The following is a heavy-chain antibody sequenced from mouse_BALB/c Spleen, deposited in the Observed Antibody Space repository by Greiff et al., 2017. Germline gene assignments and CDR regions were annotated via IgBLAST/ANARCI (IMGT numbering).Heavy chain of an antibody. V-gene: IGHV3-6*02. D-gene: IGHD1-1*01. CDR2: ISYDGSN. CDR3: ARGVTTVFDY. J-gene: IGHJ2*01. Sequence: EVQLQQSGPGLVKPSQSLSLTCSVTGYSITSGYYWNWIRQFPGNQLEWMGYISYDGSNNYNPSLKNRISITRDTSKNQFFLKLNSVTTEDTATYYCARGVTTVFDYWGQGTTLTVSS. CDR1: GYSITSGYY.